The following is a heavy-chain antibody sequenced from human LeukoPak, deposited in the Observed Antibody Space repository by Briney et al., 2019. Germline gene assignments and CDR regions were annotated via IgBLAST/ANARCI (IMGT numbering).Heavy chain of an antibody. D-gene: IGHD5-24*01. CDR1: GYILTDLS. Sequence: ASVKVSCKVSGYILTDLSMHWVRQAPGKGLEWMGGFDPGDGETIYAQKFQGRVTMTEDTSTDTAYMELSSLRSEDTAVYYCSTVRGGGYNVGDYWGQGTLVTVSS. CDR3: STVRGGGYNVGDY. CDR2: FDPGDGET. J-gene: IGHJ4*02. V-gene: IGHV1-24*01.